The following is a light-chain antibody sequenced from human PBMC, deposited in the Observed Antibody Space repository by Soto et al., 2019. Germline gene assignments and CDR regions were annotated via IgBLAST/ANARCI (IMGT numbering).Light chain of an antibody. CDR1: QTVSSK. V-gene: IGKV3-15*01. J-gene: IGKJ5*01. CDR2: VAS. Sequence: EIVLTQSPGTLSSSPGERATLSCRASQTVSSKLAWYQQKPGQAPRLLIYVASYRATGIPARFSGSGSGTEYTLTISNLQAEDFAVYYCQQFNNWPHTFGQGTRLEIK. CDR3: QQFNNWPHT.